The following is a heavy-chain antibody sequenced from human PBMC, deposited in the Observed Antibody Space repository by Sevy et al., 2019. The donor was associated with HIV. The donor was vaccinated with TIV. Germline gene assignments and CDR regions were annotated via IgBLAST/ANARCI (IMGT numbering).Heavy chain of an antibody. CDR1: GFTFNNYA. Sequence: GGSLRLSCVVSGFTFNNYAMYWVRLAPGKGLEWVSGISYDGIKDYYTNSVRGRFTISRDSSENTLFLQMNSLRPEDTAVYYCARDVDDFWSGYHRGMDVWGQGTTVTVSS. D-gene: IGHD3-3*01. CDR3: ARDVDDFWSGYHRGMDV. J-gene: IGHJ6*02. V-gene: IGHV3-30*04. CDR2: ISYDGIKD.